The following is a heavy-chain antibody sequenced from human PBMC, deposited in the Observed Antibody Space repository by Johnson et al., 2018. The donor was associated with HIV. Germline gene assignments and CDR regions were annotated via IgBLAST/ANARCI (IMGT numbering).Heavy chain of an antibody. CDR2: ISYDGSNK. V-gene: IGHV3-30-3*01. CDR1: GFTFSSYA. Sequence: QVQLVESGGGLVQPGGSLRLSCAASGFTFSSYAMHWVRQAPGKGLEWVAVISYDGSNKYYADSVKGRSTTSRDNAKNSLYVQMNSLRAEDTAVYYCARDATAAGARTFDIWGQGTMVTVSS. D-gene: IGHD6-13*01. J-gene: IGHJ3*02. CDR3: ARDATAAGARTFDI.